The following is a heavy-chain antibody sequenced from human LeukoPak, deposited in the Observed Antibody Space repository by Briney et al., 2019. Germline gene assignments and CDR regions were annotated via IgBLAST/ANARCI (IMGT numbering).Heavy chain of an antibody. D-gene: IGHD4-17*01. CDR3: ARTTTETTYFDY. Sequence: GGSLRLSCAASGFTFSNYWMHWVRQAPGKGLVWVSRINIDERTTIYADSVKGRFTISRDYAKNTLYVQMYSLRAEDTAVYYCARTTTETTYFDYWVQGTLVTVSS. J-gene: IGHJ4*02. CDR2: INIDERTT. CDR1: GFTFSNYW. V-gene: IGHV3-74*01.